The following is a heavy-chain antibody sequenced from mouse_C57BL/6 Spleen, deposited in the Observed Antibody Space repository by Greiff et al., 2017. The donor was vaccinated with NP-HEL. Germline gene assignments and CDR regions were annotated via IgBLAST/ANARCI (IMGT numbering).Heavy chain of an antibody. V-gene: IGHV1-82*01. D-gene: IGHD2-4*01. CDR3: ARWDYDSAWFAY. CDR1: GYAFSSSW. Sequence: QVQLKQSGPELVKPGASVKISCKASGYAFSSSWMNWVKQRPGKGLEWIGRIYPGDGDTNYNGKFKGKATLTADKSSSTAYMQLSSLTSEDSAVYFCARWDYDSAWFAYWGQGTLVTVSA. J-gene: IGHJ3*01. CDR2: IYPGDGDT.